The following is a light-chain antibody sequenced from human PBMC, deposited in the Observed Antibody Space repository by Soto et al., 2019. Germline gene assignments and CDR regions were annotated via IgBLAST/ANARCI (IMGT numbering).Light chain of an antibody. Sequence: DIVMTQSPEYLAVSLGERATINCKYSQSVLYSSNNKNLVAWYQQKPGQPPKLLIYWASTRESWVPDRFSGSGSGRDFSLNISSLQAEDVAVYYCREYSSPNRYTFGQGTRMGIK. CDR1: QSVLYSSNNKNL. J-gene: IGKJ2*01. CDR3: REYSSPNRYT. CDR2: WAS. V-gene: IGKV4-1*01.